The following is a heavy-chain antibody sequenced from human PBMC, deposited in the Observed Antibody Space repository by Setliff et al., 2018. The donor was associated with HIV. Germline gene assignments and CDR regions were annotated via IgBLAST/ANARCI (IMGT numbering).Heavy chain of an antibody. CDR2: IYTSGSP. D-gene: IGHD2-15*01. J-gene: IGHJ5*02. CDR3: AGYREGYCSGDNCYSGNES. Sequence: SETLSLTCTVSGGSISSGSYYWSWIRQPAGKGLEWIGRIYTSGSPTYNPSLKSRVTMTGDTSTNTLYMELRSLRSDDTAVYYCAGYREGYCSGDNCYSGNESWGQGTLVTVSS. CDR1: GGSISSGSYY. V-gene: IGHV4-61*02.